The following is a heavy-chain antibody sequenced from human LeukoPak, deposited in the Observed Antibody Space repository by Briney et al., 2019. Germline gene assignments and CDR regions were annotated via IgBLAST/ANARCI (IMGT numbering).Heavy chain of an antibody. V-gene: IGHV4-61*01. D-gene: IGHD2-2*01. CDR2: IYYSGST. Sequence: PSETLSLTCTVSGGSISSSSYYWSWIRQPPGKGLEWIGYIYYSGSTNYNPSLKSRVTMSVDTSKNQFSLKLSSVTAADTAVYYCARDNVVVPAAVYYYYMDVWGKGTTVTVSS. CDR3: ARDNVVVPAAVYYYYMDV. J-gene: IGHJ6*03. CDR1: GGSISSSSYY.